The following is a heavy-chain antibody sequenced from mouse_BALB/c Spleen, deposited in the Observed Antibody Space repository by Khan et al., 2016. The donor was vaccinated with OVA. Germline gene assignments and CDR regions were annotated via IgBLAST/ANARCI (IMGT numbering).Heavy chain of an antibody. CDR1: GYTFTSYT. D-gene: IGHD2-14*01. Sequence: VQLQQSGAELTRPGASVKMSCKASGYTFTSYTMHWVKQRPGQGLEWIGYFNPVSDYTNYNQNFKDKATLPSDKSSSTAYKKLRSLTTEYSTVYYCAKEGAYYRCDGCFAYWGQGTLVTVST. V-gene: IGHV1-4*01. J-gene: IGHJ3*01. CDR3: AKEGAYYRCDGCFAY. CDR2: FNPVSDYT.